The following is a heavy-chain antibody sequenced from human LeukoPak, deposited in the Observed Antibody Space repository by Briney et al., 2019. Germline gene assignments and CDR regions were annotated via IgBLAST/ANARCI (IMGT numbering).Heavy chain of an antibody. V-gene: IGHV4-39*07. Sequence: SETLSLTCTVSGASISSSRSYGAWIRQPPGKGLEWIASVSFGGDTYYNPSLKSRVTISVDTSKNMFSLRLTSVTAADTAVYYCARLPAAVSFDYWGQGTLVTVSS. CDR3: ARLPAAVSFDY. CDR1: GASISSSRSY. D-gene: IGHD2-2*01. J-gene: IGHJ4*02. CDR2: VSFGGDT.